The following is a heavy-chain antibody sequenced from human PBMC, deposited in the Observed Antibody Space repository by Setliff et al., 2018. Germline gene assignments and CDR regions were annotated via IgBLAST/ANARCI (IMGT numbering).Heavy chain of an antibody. CDR2: IYSDGSMT. V-gene: IGHV3-74*01. J-gene: IGHJ5*02. CDR3: ARDGYPGTS. CDR1: GFTFGSNW. D-gene: IGHD2-2*03. Sequence: PGGSLRLSCAASGFTFGSNWMNWVRQAPGKGLVWVSRIYSDGSMTDYADSVKGRFTISRDNARNILYLQMNSLKIEDTAVYYCARDGYPGTSWGQGTLVTVSS.